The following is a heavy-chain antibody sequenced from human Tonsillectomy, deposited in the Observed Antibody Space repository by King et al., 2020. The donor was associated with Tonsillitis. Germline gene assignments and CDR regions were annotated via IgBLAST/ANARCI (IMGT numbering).Heavy chain of an antibody. D-gene: IGHD3-3*01. Sequence: TLKESGPVLVKPTETLTLTCTVSVFSLSNARMGVSWSRQPPGKALEWCSHIFSNDEKSYSTSLKSRLTISKYTSKSQGVLTMTNMDPVYTATYYCARIYYDFWSGFYYFDYWAQGTLVTVSS. CDR1: VFSLSNARMG. CDR2: IFSNDEK. J-gene: IGHJ4*02. CDR3: ARIYYDFWSGFYYFDY. V-gene: IGHV2-26*01.